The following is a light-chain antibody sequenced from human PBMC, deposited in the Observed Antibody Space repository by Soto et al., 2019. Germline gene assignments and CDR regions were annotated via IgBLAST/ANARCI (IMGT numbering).Light chain of an antibody. V-gene: IGLV1-40*01. Sequence: QSVLTQPPSVSGAPGQRVTISCTGSSSNIGAGYDVHWYQQLPGTAPKLLIYGNSNRPSGVPDRFSGSKSGTSAFLANTGLQAEDEADYYCQSYDSSLSGTVFGGGTKVTVL. CDR2: GNS. J-gene: IGLJ2*01. CDR3: QSYDSSLSGTV. CDR1: SSNIGAGYD.